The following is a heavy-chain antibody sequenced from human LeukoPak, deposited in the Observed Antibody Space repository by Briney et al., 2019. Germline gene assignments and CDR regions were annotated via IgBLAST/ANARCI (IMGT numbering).Heavy chain of an antibody. CDR3: ARVRGGVYYYDSSGYYSDY. D-gene: IGHD3-22*01. V-gene: IGHV3-74*01. Sequence: GGSLTLSCAPSGLTLSRYWMRCARHSPGEGGVCVSCIYTGVGSARYAESVKGGCTISRDNAKSTLYLQKNSLRAEDTAEYYCARVRGGVYYYDSSGYYSDYWGQGTLVTVSS. CDR1: GLTLSRYW. J-gene: IGHJ4*02. CDR2: IYTGVGSA.